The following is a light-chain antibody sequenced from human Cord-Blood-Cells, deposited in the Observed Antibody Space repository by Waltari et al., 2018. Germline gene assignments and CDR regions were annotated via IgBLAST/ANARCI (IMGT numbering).Light chain of an antibody. Sequence: QSALTQPPSASASPGQSVTLSCTRTRTDAGGYNYVSWYQQHPGKAPKHMIYEVSKRPSGVPDRFSGSKSGNTASLTVSGLQAEDEADYYCSSYAGSNNYVFGTGTKVTVL. CDR1: RTDAGGYNY. CDR2: EVS. J-gene: IGLJ1*01. V-gene: IGLV2-8*01. CDR3: SSYAGSNNYV.